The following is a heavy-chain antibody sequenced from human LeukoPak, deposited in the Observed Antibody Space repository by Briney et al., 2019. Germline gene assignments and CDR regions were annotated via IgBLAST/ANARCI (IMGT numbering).Heavy chain of an antibody. D-gene: IGHD5-18*01. CDR2: IYTSGST. CDR3: ARRLVRIRGYSYGYSDY. V-gene: IGHV4-61*02. CDR1: GGSISSARYY. Sequence: SQTLSLTCSVSGGSISSARYYWSWIRQPAGKGLEWIGRIYTSGSTNYNPSLKSRVTISVDTSKNQFSLKLSSVTAADTAVYYCARRLVRIRGYSYGYSDYWGQGTLVTVSS. J-gene: IGHJ4*02.